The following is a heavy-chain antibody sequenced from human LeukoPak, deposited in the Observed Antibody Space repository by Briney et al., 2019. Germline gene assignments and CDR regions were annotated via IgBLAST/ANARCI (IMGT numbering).Heavy chain of an antibody. CDR1: GITFSRSW. Sequence: GSLRLSCAASGITFSRSWMSWVRQAPGKGLEWVSTMSGDATSTYYADSVKGRFTISRDNSKNTLYLQMNSLRAEDTAVYYCAKRTSGSSWYSSDYWGQGTLVTVSS. D-gene: IGHD6-13*01. CDR2: MSGDATST. J-gene: IGHJ4*02. V-gene: IGHV3-23*01. CDR3: AKRTSGSSWYSSDY.